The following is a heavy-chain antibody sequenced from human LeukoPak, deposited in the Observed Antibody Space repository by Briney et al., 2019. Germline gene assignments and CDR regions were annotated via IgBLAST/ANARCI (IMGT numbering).Heavy chain of an antibody. CDR3: ARDRGYDFWSGYYGFYFDY. J-gene: IGHJ4*02. CDR1: GYTFTGYY. Sequence: ASVKVSCKASGYTFTGYYMRWVRQAPGQGLEWMGWTNPNSGGTNHAQKFQGRVTMTRDTSISTAYMELSRLRSGDTAVYYCARDRGYDFWSGYYGFYFDYWGQGTLVTVSS. V-gene: IGHV1-2*02. D-gene: IGHD3-3*01. CDR2: TNPNSGGT.